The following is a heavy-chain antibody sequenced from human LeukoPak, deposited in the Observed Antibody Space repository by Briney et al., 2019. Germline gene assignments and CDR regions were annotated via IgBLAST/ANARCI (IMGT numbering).Heavy chain of an antibody. CDR3: ARDKDYYYGMDV. Sequence: ASVKLSCKASGYTFTGYYMHWVRQPPAQGLEWMGLLNPNSGGTNYAQKLQGRVTMTRDTSISTAYMELSRLRSDDTAVYYCARDKDYYYGMDVWGQGTTVTVSS. J-gene: IGHJ6*02. V-gene: IGHV1-2*02. CDR2: LNPNSGGT. CDR1: GYTFTGYY.